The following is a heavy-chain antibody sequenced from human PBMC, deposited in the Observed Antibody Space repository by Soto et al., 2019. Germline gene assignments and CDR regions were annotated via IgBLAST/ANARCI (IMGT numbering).Heavy chain of an antibody. CDR1: GFTFSRYS. V-gene: IGHV3-21*01. Sequence: EVQLVESGGGLVKPGWALRLSCAASGFTFSRYSMNWVRQAPGKGLEWVSSISSSSSYIYYAGSVKGRFTISRDNAKTSLYLQMNSLGAEDTAVYYCARSPSMTTVSLDYWGQGTLVTVSS. J-gene: IGHJ4*02. CDR2: ISSSSSYI. CDR3: ARSPSMTTVSLDY. D-gene: IGHD4-17*01.